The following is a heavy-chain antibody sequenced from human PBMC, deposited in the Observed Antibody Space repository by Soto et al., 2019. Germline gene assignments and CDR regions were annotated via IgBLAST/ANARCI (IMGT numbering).Heavy chain of an antibody. D-gene: IGHD2-2*01. CDR2: IKQDGSEK. CDR1: GFTFSSYW. J-gene: IGHJ4*02. Sequence: EVQLVESGGGLVQPGGSLRLSCAASGFTFSSYWMSWVRQAPGKGLAWVANIKQDGSEKYYVDSVKGRFTISRDNAKNSRYLQMNSLRAEDTAVYYCARGELYCSSTSCYFDYWGQGTLVTVSS. V-gene: IGHV3-7*01. CDR3: ARGELYCSSTSCYFDY.